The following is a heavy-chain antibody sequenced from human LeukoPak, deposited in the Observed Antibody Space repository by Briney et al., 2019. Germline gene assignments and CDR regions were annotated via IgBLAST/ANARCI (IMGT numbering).Heavy chain of an antibody. V-gene: IGHV3-30*04. CDR3: ARDPCGDDYNCYFDY. CDR1: GFTFSSYA. J-gene: IGHJ4*02. D-gene: IGHD5-24*01. CDR2: ISYDGSNK. Sequence: GGSLRLSCAASGFTFSSYAMHWVRQAPGKGLEWGAVISYDGSNKYYADSVKGRFTISRDNSKNTLYLQMNSLRAEDTAVYYCARDPCGDDYNCYFDYWGQGTLVTVSS.